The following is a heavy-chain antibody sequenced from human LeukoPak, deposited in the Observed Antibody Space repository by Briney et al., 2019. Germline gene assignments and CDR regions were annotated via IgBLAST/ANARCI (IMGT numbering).Heavy chain of an antibody. CDR2: INAGNGNT. Sequence: GASVKVSCKTSGYTFTNYDVSWVRQAPGQRLEWMGWINAGNGNTKYSQKFQGRVTITRDTSASTAYMELSSLRSEDTAVYYCATNGDPYYYYGMDVWGQGTTVTVSS. V-gene: IGHV1-3*01. J-gene: IGHJ6*02. D-gene: IGHD4-17*01. CDR3: ATNGDPYYYYGMDV. CDR1: GYTFTNYD.